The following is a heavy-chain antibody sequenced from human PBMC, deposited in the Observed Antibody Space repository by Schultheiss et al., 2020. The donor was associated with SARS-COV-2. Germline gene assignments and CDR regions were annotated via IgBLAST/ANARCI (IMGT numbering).Heavy chain of an antibody. CDR2: INPNSGGT. J-gene: IGHJ4*02. V-gene: IGHV1-2*02. CDR1: GYTFTGYY. Sequence: ASVKVSCKGSGYTFTGYYMHWVRQAPGQGLEWMGWINPNSGGTNYAQKFQGRVTMTRDTSISTAYMELRSLRSDDTAVYYCARGYCTNGVCSPFDYWGQGTLVTVSS. CDR3: ARGYCTNGVCSPFDY. D-gene: IGHD2-8*01.